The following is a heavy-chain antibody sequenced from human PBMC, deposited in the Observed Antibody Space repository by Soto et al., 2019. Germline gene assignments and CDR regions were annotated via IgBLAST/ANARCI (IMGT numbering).Heavy chain of an antibody. CDR3: ARGGGTRAGLDS. CDR2: INTYNGIT. CDR1: GYSFTTYY. D-gene: IGHD2-8*01. J-gene: IGHJ4*02. Sequence: QVQLVQSGTEVKKPGASVTVSCRTSGYSFTTYYVSWVRQAPGQGLEWLGWINTYNGITNYAQGLQGRVSLTTDTSTRTAYMELRSLRSDDTAVYYCARGGGTRAGLDSWGQGTLVTVSS. V-gene: IGHV1-18*01.